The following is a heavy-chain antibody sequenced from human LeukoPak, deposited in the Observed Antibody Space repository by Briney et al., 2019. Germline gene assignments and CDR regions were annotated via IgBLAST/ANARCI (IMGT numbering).Heavy chain of an antibody. D-gene: IGHD3-22*01. Sequence: GGSLRLSCAASGFTFSSYAMSWVRQAPGKGLEWVSAISGSGGSTYYADSVKGRFTISRDNSKNTLHLQMNSLRAEDTAVYYCAKVGLPYYYDSSGYYDYWGQGTLVTVSS. CDR2: ISGSGGST. V-gene: IGHV3-23*01. CDR1: GFTFSSYA. J-gene: IGHJ4*02. CDR3: AKVGLPYYYDSSGYYDY.